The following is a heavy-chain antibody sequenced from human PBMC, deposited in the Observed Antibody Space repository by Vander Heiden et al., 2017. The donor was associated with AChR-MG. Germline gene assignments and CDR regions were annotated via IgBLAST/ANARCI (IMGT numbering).Heavy chain of an antibody. V-gene: IGHV3-9*01. CDR2: ISWNRGSI. Sequence: EVQLVESGGGLVQPGRSLRLPCAPSGFTFDDSAMTGVRQAAGKGLEWVSGISWNRGSIGYADSVKGRFTISRDNAKNSLYLQLNSLRAEDTALYYCAKDMLLAVIDIVARGSAFDIWGQGTMVTVSS. J-gene: IGHJ3*02. CDR3: AKDMLLAVIDIVARGSAFDI. CDR1: GFTFDDSA. D-gene: IGHD5-12*01.